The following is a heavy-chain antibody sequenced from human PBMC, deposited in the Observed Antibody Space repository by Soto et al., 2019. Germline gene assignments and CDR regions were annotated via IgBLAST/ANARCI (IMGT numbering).Heavy chain of an antibody. V-gene: IGHV4-39*01. Sequence: QLQLHASGPGLVKPSETLSLTCAVSGDSISGYYWTWIRQPPGKGLEWVGSISYSGTTDYNPSLESRLSLFVDMSRNHFSLKLRSVTAADTAVYYCARHRGATPVNWGQGTVVSASS. J-gene: IGHJ4*02. CDR2: ISYSGTT. CDR1: GDSISGYY. CDR3: ARHRGATPVN. D-gene: IGHD1-26*01.